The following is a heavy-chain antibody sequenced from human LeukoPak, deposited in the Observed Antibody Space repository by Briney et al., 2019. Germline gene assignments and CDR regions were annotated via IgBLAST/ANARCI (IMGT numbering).Heavy chain of an antibody. Sequence: GESLKISCKGSGYSFTNHWSGCVRQMPGEGLEWMGVIYPGSSDTRYSPSFQGQVTISADKSISTAYLQWSSLKASDTAMYYCARQVGGSGYDYSSYWGQGTLVTVSS. CDR2: IYPGSSDT. J-gene: IGHJ4*02. D-gene: IGHD5-12*01. CDR3: ARQVGGSGYDYSSY. CDR1: GYSFTNHW. V-gene: IGHV5-51*01.